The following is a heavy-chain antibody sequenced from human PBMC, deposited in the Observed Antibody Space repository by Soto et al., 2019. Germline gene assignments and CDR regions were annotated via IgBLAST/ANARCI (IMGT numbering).Heavy chain of an antibody. CDR1: GFTFSSYG. V-gene: IGHV3-33*01. CDR2: IWYDGSNK. CDR3: ARDFSGSSWSGGGY. Sequence: QVQLVESGGGVVQPGRSLRLSCAESGFTFSSYGMHWVRQAPGKGLEWVAVIWYDGSNKYYADSVKGRFTISRDNSKNTLYLQMNSLRAEDTAVYYCARDFSGSSWSGGGYWGQGTLVTVSS. D-gene: IGHD6-13*01. J-gene: IGHJ4*02.